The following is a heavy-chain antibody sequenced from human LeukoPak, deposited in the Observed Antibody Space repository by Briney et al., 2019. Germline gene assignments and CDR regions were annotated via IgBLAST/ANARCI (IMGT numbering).Heavy chain of an antibody. CDR2: IFNSGNT. J-gene: IGHJ6*02. V-gene: IGHV4-59*08. CDR1: GDSISSFY. CDR3: ARRVHHMDV. Sequence: SETLSLTCSVSGDSISSFYWSWVQQAPGKGLEWIGYIFNSGNTNYNPSLKGRVTISVDTSKNQLSLKVNSVTAADAAVYYCARRVHHMDVWGQGTTVTISS.